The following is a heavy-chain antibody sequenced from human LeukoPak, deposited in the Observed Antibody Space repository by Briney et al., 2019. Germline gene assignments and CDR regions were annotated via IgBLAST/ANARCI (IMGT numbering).Heavy chain of an antibody. J-gene: IGHJ4*02. CDR1: GYTFTSYG. Sequence: ASVKVSCKASGYTFTSYGISWVRQAPGQGLEWMGWISAYNGNTNYAQKLQGRVTMTTDTSTSTAYMELRSLRSDDTAVYYCARRDRLGPYYYDSSGEEFDYWGQGTLVTVSS. V-gene: IGHV1-18*01. CDR2: ISAYNGNT. D-gene: IGHD3-22*01. CDR3: ARRDRLGPYYYDSSGEEFDY.